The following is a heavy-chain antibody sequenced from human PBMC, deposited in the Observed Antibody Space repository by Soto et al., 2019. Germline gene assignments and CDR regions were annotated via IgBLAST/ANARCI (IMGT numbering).Heavy chain of an antibody. J-gene: IGHJ4*02. CDR3: THSFHLLLDY. CDR1: GFSLSISGVG. Sequence: QITLKESGPALVKPTQTLTLTCTFSGFSLSISGVGVSWIRQPPGKAPEWLALIYGDDDKFYSPSLKTRLTITKDTSIIQVVLSMTNMEPVDTATYYCTHSFHLLLDYWGQGTLVTVSS. CDR2: IYGDDDK. D-gene: IGHD2-2*01. V-gene: IGHV2-5*02.